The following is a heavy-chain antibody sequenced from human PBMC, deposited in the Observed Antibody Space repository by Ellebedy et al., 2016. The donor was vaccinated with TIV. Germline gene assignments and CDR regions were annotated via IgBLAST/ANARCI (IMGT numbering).Heavy chain of an antibody. CDR1: GGTFSSYA. Sequence: ASVKVSCXASGGTFSSYAITWVRQAPGQGLEWMGWISGYNDNTNYAQKFQGRVTMTTDTSTSTAFMELRSLRSDDTAVYYCARDGVSGLDYWGQGTLVTVSS. J-gene: IGHJ4*02. D-gene: IGHD6-19*01. CDR3: ARDGVSGLDY. CDR2: ISGYNDNT. V-gene: IGHV1-18*01.